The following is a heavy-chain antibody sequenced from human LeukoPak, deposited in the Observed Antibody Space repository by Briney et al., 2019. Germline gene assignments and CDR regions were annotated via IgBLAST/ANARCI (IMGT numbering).Heavy chain of an antibody. Sequence: ASVKVSCKASGYTFTGYYMHWVRQAPGQGLEWMGWINPNSGGTNYAQKFQGRVTMTRDTSISTACMELSRLRSDDTAVYYCARVPYYYDSNYFDYWGQGTLVTVSS. CDR3: ARVPYYYDSNYFDY. V-gene: IGHV1-2*02. CDR2: INPNSGGT. CDR1: GYTFTGYY. J-gene: IGHJ4*02. D-gene: IGHD3-22*01.